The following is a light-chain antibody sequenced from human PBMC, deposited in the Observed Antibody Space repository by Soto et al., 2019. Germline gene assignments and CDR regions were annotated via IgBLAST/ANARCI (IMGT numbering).Light chain of an antibody. V-gene: IGKV1-5*03. CDR2: KAS. CDR3: QQYNSYSPAWT. J-gene: IGKJ1*01. CDR1: QSISSW. Sequence: DIQMTQSPSTLSASVGDRVTITCRASQSISSWLAWYQQKPGKAPKLLIYKASSLESGVPSRFSGSGSGTAFTLTISSLQPDDFATYYCQQYNSYSPAWTFGQGTKVEIK.